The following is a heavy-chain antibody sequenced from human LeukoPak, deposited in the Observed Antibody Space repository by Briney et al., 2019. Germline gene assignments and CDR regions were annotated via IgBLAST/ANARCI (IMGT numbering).Heavy chain of an antibody. J-gene: IGHJ4*02. D-gene: IGHD3-22*01. V-gene: IGHV4-34*01. Sequence: SETLSLTCAVYGGSFSGYYWSRIRQPPGKGLEWIGEINHSGSTNYNPSLKSRVTISVDTSKNQFSLKLSSVTAADTAVYYCARGDYYDSSGYYADYWGQGTLVTVSS. CDR3: ARGDYYDSSGYYADY. CDR2: INHSGST. CDR1: GGSFSGYY.